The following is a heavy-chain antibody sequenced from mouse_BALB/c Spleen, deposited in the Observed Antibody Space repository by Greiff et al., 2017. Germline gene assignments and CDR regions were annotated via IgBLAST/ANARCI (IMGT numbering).Heavy chain of an antibody. CDR3: ARFVTTVYAMDY. D-gene: IGHD1-2*01. Sequence: VQRVESGAELARPGASVKMSCKASGYTFTSYTMHWVKQRPGQGLEWIGYINPSSGYTNYNQKFKDKATLTADKSSSTAYMQLSSLTSEDSAVYYCARFVTTVYAMDYWGQGTSVTVSS. V-gene: IGHV1-4*01. CDR2: INPSSGYT. CDR1: GYTFTSYT. J-gene: IGHJ4*01.